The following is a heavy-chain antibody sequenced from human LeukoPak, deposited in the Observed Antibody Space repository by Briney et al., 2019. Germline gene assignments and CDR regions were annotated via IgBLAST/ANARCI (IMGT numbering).Heavy chain of an antibody. CDR2: IYYSGST. CDR1: GGSMSNYY. J-gene: IGHJ4*02. D-gene: IGHD5-12*01. V-gene: IGHV4-59*08. CDR3: ARHGSGYDLFFDY. Sequence: PSEPLSLTCTVSGGSMSNYYWSGIRQPRGKGLEWLGYIYYSGSTNYNPSLKSRVTISVDTSKNRFSLKVRSVTAADTAVYFCARHGSGYDLFFDYWGQGTLVTVSS.